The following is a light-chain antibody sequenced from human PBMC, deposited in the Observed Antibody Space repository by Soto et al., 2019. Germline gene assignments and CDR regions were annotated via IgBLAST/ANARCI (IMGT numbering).Light chain of an antibody. Sequence: QSVLTQPASVSGSPGQSITISCTGTSSDVGGYNYVSWYQQNPGKAPKLMIYEVSNRPSGVSNRFSGSKSDNTASLTISGLQAEDEADYYCSSYTSSSTLVFGTGTKVTVL. CDR1: SSDVGGYNY. CDR2: EVS. CDR3: SSYTSSSTLV. J-gene: IGLJ1*01. V-gene: IGLV2-14*01.